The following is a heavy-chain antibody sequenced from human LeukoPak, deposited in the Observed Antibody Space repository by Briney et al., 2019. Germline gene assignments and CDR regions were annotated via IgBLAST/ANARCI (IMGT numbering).Heavy chain of an antibody. V-gene: IGHV1-2*02. J-gene: IGHJ4*02. D-gene: IGHD4-17*01. CDR1: GYTFTGYY. CDR2: INPNSGGT. CDR3: ARDLGTTVTNDY. Sequence: ASVKVSCKASGYTFTGYYMHWVRQAPGQGLEWMGWINPNSGGTNYAQKLQGRVTMTTDTSTSTAYMELRSLRSDDTAVYYCARDLGTTVTNDYWGQGTLVTVSS.